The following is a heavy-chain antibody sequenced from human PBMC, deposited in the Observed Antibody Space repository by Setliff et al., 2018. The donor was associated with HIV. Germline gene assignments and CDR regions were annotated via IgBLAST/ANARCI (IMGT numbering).Heavy chain of an antibody. CDR2: IYSSGST. Sequence: SETLSLTCTVSGGSISSSSYYWGWIRQPPGKGLEWIGSIYSSGSTYYNPSLKSRVTISVDTSKNQVSLKLRSVTAADTAFYYCARDYFGSLDYWGQGTLVTVSS. V-gene: IGHV4-39*02. CDR1: GGSISSSSYY. J-gene: IGHJ4*02. CDR3: ARDYFGSLDY. D-gene: IGHD3-10*01.